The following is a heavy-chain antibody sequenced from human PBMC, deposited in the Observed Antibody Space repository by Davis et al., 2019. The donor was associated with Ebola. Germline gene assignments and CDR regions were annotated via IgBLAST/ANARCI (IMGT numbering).Heavy chain of an antibody. V-gene: IGHV3-43*01. CDR1: GFTFDDYT. CDR3: VPGTWI. D-gene: IGHD5-18*01. J-gene: IGHJ4*02. CDR2: ISWDGGST. Sequence: GGSLRLFCAASGFTFDDYTMHWVRQAPGKGLEWVSLISWDGGSTYYADSVKGRFTISRDNAKNSLYLQMNTLRVEDTAIYYCVPGTWIRGQGTLVTVSS.